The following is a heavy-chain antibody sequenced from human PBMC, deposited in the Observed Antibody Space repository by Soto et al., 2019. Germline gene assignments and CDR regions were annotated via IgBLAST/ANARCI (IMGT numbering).Heavy chain of an antibody. V-gene: IGHV1-69*13. Sequence: SVKVSCKASGGTFSSYAISWVRQAPGQGLEWMGGIIPIFGTANYAQKFQGRDTITADESTSTAYMELSSLRSEDTAVYYCAREKAMAVAGTHNWFDPWGQGTLVTVSS. J-gene: IGHJ5*02. D-gene: IGHD6-19*01. CDR1: GGTFSSYA. CDR3: AREKAMAVAGTHNWFDP. CDR2: IIPIFGTA.